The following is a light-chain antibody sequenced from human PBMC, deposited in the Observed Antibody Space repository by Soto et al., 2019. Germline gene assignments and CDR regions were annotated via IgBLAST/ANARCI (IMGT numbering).Light chain of an antibody. J-gene: IGKJ1*01. CDR1: QSVASAY. CDR2: GAS. Sequence: EIVLTQSPGTLSLSPGERATLSCRASQSVASAYLAWYQHKPGQAPRLLIYGASSRATRTPDRIIGSGSGTDLTLTISRLEPEDFAVYYCQQYGSSRWTFGQGTKVEAK. V-gene: IGKV3-20*01. CDR3: QQYGSSRWT.